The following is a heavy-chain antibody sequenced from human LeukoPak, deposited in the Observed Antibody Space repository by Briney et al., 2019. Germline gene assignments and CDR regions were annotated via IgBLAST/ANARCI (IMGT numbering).Heavy chain of an antibody. J-gene: IGHJ4*02. D-gene: IGHD6-19*01. CDR2: IIPILGIA. CDR3: ARDPRRSGGYFFDY. Sequence: SVQFSCKASGGTFSSYAISWVRPAPGQGLEWMGRIIPILGIANYAQKFRGRGTITADKSTSTAYMELSSLSSEDTAVYYCARDPRRSGGYFFDYWGQGALVTVSS. V-gene: IGHV1-69*04. CDR1: GGTFSSYA.